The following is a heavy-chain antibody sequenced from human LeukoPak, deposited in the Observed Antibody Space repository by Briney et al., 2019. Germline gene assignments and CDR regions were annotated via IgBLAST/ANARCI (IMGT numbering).Heavy chain of an antibody. Sequence: SKTLSLTCTVSGGSISSGDYYWSWIRQPPGKGLEWIGYIYYSGSTYYNPSLKSRVTISVDTSKNQFSLKLSSVTAADTAVYYCARGLGSSWYRWFDYWGQGTLVTVS. CDR2: IYYSGST. CDR3: ARGLGSSWYRWFDY. CDR1: GGSISSGDYY. J-gene: IGHJ4*02. D-gene: IGHD6-13*01. V-gene: IGHV4-30-4*01.